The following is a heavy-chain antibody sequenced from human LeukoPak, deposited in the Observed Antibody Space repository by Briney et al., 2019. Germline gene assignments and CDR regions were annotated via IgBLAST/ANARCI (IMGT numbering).Heavy chain of an antibody. Sequence: GGSLRLSCAASGFTFSSYFMSWVRQAPGKGLEWVANIKQDGSEKYYVDSVKGRFTISRDNAKNSLYLQMNSLRAEDTAVYYCAGGPLVVVAATPLADYWGQGTLVTVSS. CDR3: AGGPLVVVAATPLADY. CDR1: GFTFSSYF. CDR2: IKQDGSEK. D-gene: IGHD2-15*01. V-gene: IGHV3-7*01. J-gene: IGHJ4*02.